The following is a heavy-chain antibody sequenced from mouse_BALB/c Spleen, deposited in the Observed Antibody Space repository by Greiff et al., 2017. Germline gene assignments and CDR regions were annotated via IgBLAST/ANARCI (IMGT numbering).Heavy chain of an antibody. D-gene: IGHD2-14*01. Sequence: EVQVVESGGGLVKPGGSLKLSCAASGFTFSSYTMSWVRQTPEKRLEWVATISSGGGNTYYPDSVKGRFTISRDNAKNNLYLQMSSLRSEDTALYYCARVYYRYDGGLFFDYWGQGTTLTVSS. CDR2: ISSGGGNT. J-gene: IGHJ2*01. CDR3: ARVYYRYDGGLFFDY. CDR1: GFTFSSYT. V-gene: IGHV5-9*03.